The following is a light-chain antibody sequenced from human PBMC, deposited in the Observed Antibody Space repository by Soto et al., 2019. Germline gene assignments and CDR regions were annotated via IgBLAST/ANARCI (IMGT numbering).Light chain of an antibody. J-gene: IGKJ2*01. CDR2: KVS. CDR1: QSLVYSDGNTS. CDR3: MQATLWPYT. V-gene: IGKV2D-30*01. Sequence: DVVMTQSPLSLPVTLGPPASISCRSSQSLVYSDGNTSLNWYQQRPGQSPRRLIYKVSNWDSEVPDRVSGSGLGSDFTLKISSVEDDDVGVYYCMQATLWPYTFGQGTKLEIK.